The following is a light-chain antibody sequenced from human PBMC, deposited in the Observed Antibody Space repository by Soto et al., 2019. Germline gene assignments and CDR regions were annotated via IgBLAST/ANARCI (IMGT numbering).Light chain of an antibody. V-gene: IGKV1-5*03. CDR1: QSVSSW. CDR2: KAS. CDR3: QQYDYYPYT. Sequence: DIQMTQSPSTLSASVGDRVTITCRASQSVSSWLAWYQQKPGEAPKILIYKASTFGSGVPSRFSGSGSGTEFTLTSSRLQPDDFATYYCQQYDYYPYTFGQGTKLEIK. J-gene: IGKJ2*01.